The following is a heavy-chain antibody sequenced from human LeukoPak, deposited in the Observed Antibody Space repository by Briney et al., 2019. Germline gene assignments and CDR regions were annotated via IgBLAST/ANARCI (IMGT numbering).Heavy chain of an antibody. CDR1: GFTFSSYG. Sequence: GGSLRLSCAASGFTFSSYGMRWVRQAPGKGLEWVSYISSSGSTLYYADSVKGRFTISRDNAKNSLYLQMNSLRAEDTAVYYCARAVPMVRGVVSAADYMDVWGKGTTVTISS. V-gene: IGHV3-48*04. J-gene: IGHJ6*03. CDR3: ARAVPMVRGVVSAADYMDV. CDR2: ISSSGSTL. D-gene: IGHD3-10*01.